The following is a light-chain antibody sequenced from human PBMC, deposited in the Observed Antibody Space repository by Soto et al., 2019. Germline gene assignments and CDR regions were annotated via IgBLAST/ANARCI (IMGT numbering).Light chain of an antibody. CDR1: QSVSSY. CDR2: DAS. J-gene: IGKJ2*01. Sequence: EIVLTQSPATLSLSPGERATLSCRASQSVSSYLAWHQQKPGQAPRLLIYDASNRATGIPARFSGSGSGTDFTLTISSLEPEDFAVYYCQQRSNWPLSYTFGQGTKLEIK. V-gene: IGKV3-11*01. CDR3: QQRSNWPLSYT.